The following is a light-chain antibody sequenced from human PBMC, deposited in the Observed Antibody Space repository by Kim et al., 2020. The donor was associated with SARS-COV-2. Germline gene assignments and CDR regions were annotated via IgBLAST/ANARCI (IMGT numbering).Light chain of an antibody. CDR1: QSVSSSY. Sequence: LSSGERATPPCRASQSVSSSYLAWDQQKPGQAPRLRMYGASSRANGIPDRFSGSGSGTDFTLTISRLEPEDFAVYYCQQYGSSPHTFGQGTKLEI. V-gene: IGKV3-20*01. CDR2: GAS. J-gene: IGKJ2*01. CDR3: QQYGSSPHT.